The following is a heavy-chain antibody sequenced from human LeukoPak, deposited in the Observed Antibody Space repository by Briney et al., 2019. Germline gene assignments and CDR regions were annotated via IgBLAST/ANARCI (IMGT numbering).Heavy chain of an antibody. D-gene: IGHD5-18*01. CDR3: AREWGDTAMVV. CDR1: GFTFSSYA. Sequence: GGSLRLSCAASGFTFSSYAMHWVRQAPGKGLEWVAVISYDGSNKYYADSVKGRFTISRDNAKNSLYLQMNSLRAEDTAVYYCAREWGDTAMVVWGQGTLVTVSS. V-gene: IGHV3-30-3*01. J-gene: IGHJ4*02. CDR2: ISYDGSNK.